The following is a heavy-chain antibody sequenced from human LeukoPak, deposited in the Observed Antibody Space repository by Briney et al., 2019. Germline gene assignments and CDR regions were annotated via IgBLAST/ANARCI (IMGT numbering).Heavy chain of an antibody. CDR1: GFTFSSYG. CDR2: ISTSSSYI. V-gene: IGHV3-21*01. Sequence: GGSLRLSCAASGFTFSSYGMNWVRQAPGKGLEWVSSISTSSSYIYYADSVKGRFTISRDNAKNSLYLQMNSLRAEDTAVYYCARATSGWYFFDYWGQGTLVTVSS. J-gene: IGHJ4*02. D-gene: IGHD6-19*01. CDR3: ARATSGWYFFDY.